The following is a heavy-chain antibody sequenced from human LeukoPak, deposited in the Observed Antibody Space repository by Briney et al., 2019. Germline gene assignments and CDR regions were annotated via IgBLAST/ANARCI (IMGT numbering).Heavy chain of an antibody. J-gene: IGHJ2*01. CDR2: IYYSGST. V-gene: IGHV4-59*08. D-gene: IGHD6-6*01. CDR3: ARGVRIEYSSSSRNWYFDL. CDR1: GGSISSYY. Sequence: KPSETLSLTCTDSGGSISSYYWSWIWQPPGKGLEWIGYIYYSGSTNYNPSLKSRVTISVDTSKNQFSLKLSSVTAADTAVYYCARGVRIEYSSSSRNWYFDLWGRGTLVTVSS.